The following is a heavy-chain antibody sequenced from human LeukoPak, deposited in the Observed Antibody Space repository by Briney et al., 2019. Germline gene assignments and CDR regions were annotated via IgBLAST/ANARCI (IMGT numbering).Heavy chain of an antibody. CDR3: ARFSRDIVTGYYRGVSSDAFDI. J-gene: IGHJ3*02. CDR1: GGSISSGGYS. CDR2: IYHSGST. V-gene: IGHV4-30-2*01. Sequence: SQTLSLTCAVSGGSISSGGYSWSWIRQPPGKGLEWIGYIYHSGSTYYNPSLKSRVTISVDRSKNQFSLKLSSVTAADTAVYYCARFSRDIVTGYYRGVSSDAFDIWGQGTMVTVSS. D-gene: IGHD3-9*01.